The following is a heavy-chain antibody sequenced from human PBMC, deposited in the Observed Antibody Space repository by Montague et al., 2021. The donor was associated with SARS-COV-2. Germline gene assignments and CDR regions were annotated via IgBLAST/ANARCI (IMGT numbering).Heavy chain of an antibody. CDR3: VAGGDSAKAGAY. D-gene: IGHD3-16*01. V-gene: IGHV4-39*07. CDR2: IYYSGDT. Sequence: SETLSLTCTVSGASISSPSYYWDWIRQPPGNGLEWIGSIYYSGDTYYNPSLTARVTISLDTSKNQFSLKMYSVTATDTATYFCVAGGDSAKAGAYWGQGTLVTVSS. J-gene: IGHJ4*02. CDR1: GASISSPSYY.